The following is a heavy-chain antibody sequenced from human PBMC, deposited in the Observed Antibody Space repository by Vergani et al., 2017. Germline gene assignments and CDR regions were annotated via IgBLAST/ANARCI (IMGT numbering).Heavy chain of an antibody. CDR3: ARGRGWELLSGGGIFDY. D-gene: IGHD1-26*01. J-gene: IGHJ4*02. CDR2: ISSSSSTI. Sequence: EVQLLESGGGLVQPGGSLRLSCAASGFTFSSYSMNWVRQAPGKGLEWVSYISSSSSTIYYADSVKVRFTISRDNAKNSLYLQMNSLRDEDTAVYYCARGRGWELLSGGGIFDYWGQGTLVTVSS. CDR1: GFTFSSYS. V-gene: IGHV3-48*02.